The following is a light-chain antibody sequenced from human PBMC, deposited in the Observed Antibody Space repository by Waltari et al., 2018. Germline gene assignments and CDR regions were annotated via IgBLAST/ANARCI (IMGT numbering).Light chain of an antibody. Sequence: QSALTQPASVSGSPGQSITISCTGTSSDVGGHTYVSWYQQHPGEAPKLIIYDVSSRPSGVSPRFSASRSGNTASLTISGLRTEDEADYYCSSYSSVTNVVFGGGTKLTVL. CDR1: SSDVGGHTY. V-gene: IGLV2-14*01. J-gene: IGLJ2*01. CDR3: SSYSSVTNVV. CDR2: DVS.